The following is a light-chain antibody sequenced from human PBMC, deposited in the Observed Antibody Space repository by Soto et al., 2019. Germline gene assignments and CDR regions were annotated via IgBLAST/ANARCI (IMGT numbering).Light chain of an antibody. Sequence: DIQMTQSPSSVSASVGDRVTITCRASQGVSTWLAWYQQKPGKAPNLLIYTASSLQSGVPSRLSGCGSGTDFTLTHSSLQPEDFAPYYCQQTTTFPLTFGGGTKVEI. V-gene: IGKV1D-12*01. CDR3: QQTTTFPLT. CDR1: QGVSTW. J-gene: IGKJ4*01. CDR2: TAS.